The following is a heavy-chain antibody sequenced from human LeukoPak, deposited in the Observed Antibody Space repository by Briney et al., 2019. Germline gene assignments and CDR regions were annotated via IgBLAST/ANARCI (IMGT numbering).Heavy chain of an antibody. Sequence: GGSLRLSCAVSGFTVSSNYMSWVRQAPGKGLEWIPVIYSGGSAYYADFLKGRFTISRDNSKNTLYLQMNSLRADDTAVYYCARAIQSQLLKGYFDYWGQGTLVTVSS. J-gene: IGHJ4*02. D-gene: IGHD2-2*01. CDR3: ARAIQSQLLKGYFDY. V-gene: IGHV3-53*01. CDR1: GFTVSSNY. CDR2: IYSGGSA.